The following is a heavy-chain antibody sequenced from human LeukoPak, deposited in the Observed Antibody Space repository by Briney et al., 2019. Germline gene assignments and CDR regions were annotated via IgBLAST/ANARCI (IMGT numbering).Heavy chain of an antibody. CDR1: GGTFSSYA. J-gene: IGHJ4*02. CDR3: ARTSDLGGYYFDY. CDR2: INPNSGGT. V-gene: IGHV1-2*04. D-gene: IGHD1-14*01. Sequence: ASVKVSCKASGGTFSSYAISWVRQAPGQGLEWMGWINPNSGGTNYAQKFQGWVTMTRDTSISTAYMELSRLRSDDTAVYYCARTSDLGGYYFDYWGQGTLVTVSS.